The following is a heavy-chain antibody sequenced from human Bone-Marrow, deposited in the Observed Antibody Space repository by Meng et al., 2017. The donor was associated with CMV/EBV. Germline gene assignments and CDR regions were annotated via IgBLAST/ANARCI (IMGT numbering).Heavy chain of an antibody. CDR3: AGGSRITIFGVVIMNGMDV. CDR2: IIPIFGTA. D-gene: IGHD3-3*01. V-gene: IGHV1-69*05. J-gene: IGHJ6*02. Sequence: SVKVSCKASGGTFSSYAISWVRQAPGQGLEWMGGIIPIFGTANYAQKFQGRVTITTDESTSTAYMELSSLRSEDTAVYYCAGGSRITIFGVVIMNGMDVWGQGTTVNVSS. CDR1: GGTFSSYA.